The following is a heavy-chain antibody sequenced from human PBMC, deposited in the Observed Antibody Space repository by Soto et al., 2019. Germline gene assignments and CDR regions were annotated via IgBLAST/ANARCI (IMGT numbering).Heavy chain of an antibody. V-gene: IGHV4-34*01. D-gene: IGHD4-17*01. CDR2: INHSGST. CDR3: ARGVRASHTGKGYYYGMDV. CDR1: GGSFSGYY. J-gene: IGHJ6*02. Sequence: SETLSLTCAVYGGSFSGYYWSWIRQPPGKGLEWIGEINHSGSTNYNQSIKSRVTISVDTSKNQFSLKLSSVTAADTAVYYCARGVRASHTGKGYYYGMDVWGQGTTVT.